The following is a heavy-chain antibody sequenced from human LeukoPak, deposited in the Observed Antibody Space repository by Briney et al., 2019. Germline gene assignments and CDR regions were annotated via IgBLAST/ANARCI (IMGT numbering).Heavy chain of an antibody. CDR1: GGSFSGYF. J-gene: IGHJ2*01. CDR2: ITHSGNT. Sequence: SETLSLTCAVHGGSFSGYFWSWVRQPPGKGLEWIGEITHSGNTNYNSSLKSRVTISVDNSNNQFSLTLNSVTAADTSVYYCARRFGYGSAGPHGYFDLWGRGTPVPVPS. D-gene: IGHD6-19*01. V-gene: IGHV4-34*01. CDR3: ARRFGYGSAGPHGYFDL.